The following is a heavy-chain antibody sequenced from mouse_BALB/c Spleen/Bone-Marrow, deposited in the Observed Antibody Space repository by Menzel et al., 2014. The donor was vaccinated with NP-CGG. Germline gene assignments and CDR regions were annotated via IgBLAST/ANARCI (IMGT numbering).Heavy chain of an antibody. CDR1: GFTFSSYS. Sequence: EVMLVESGGGLVQPGGSLKLSCAASGFTFSSYSMSWVRQTPEKRLEWVAYIRNGGGSTYKPDTVKGRFTISGDNAKNALYLQMSSLKSEDTAMYYCARQLGLRVDYWGQGSSVTVSS. V-gene: IGHV5-12-2*01. CDR3: ARQLGLRVDY. D-gene: IGHD3-1*01. CDR2: IRNGGGST. J-gene: IGHJ4*01.